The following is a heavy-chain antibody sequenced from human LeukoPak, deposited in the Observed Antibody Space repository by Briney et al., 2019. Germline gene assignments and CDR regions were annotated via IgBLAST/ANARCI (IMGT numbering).Heavy chain of an antibody. J-gene: IGHJ4*02. CDR3: AKASNWGEFYYFDY. CDR1: GFTFSSYA. V-gene: IGHV3-23*01. D-gene: IGHD7-27*01. CDR2: ISGSGGST. Sequence: GGSLRLSCAASGFTFSSYAMSWVRQAPGKGLEWVSAISGSGGSTYYADSVKGRFTISRDNSKYTLYLQMDSLRAEDTAVYYCAKASNWGEFYYFDYWGQGTLVTVSS.